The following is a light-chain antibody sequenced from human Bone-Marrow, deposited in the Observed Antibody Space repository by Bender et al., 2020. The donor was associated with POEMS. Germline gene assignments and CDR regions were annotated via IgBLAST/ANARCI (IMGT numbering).Light chain of an antibody. CDR1: DLGDKY. CDR3: QAWDTDSVI. V-gene: IGLV3-1*01. CDR2: QDT. Sequence: SYEVTQPPSVSVSPGQTASITCSGDDLGDKYVAWYQQKPGQSPVLVIYQDTKRPSGIPERFSGSNSGNTATLTISGTQAMDEADYYCQAWDTDSVIFCGGTKLTVL. J-gene: IGLJ2*01.